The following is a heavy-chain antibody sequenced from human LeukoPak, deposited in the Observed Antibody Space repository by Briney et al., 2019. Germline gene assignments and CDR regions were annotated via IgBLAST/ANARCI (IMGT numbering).Heavy chain of an antibody. V-gene: IGHV3-30*02. D-gene: IGHD5-24*01. CDR1: GFTFSSYG. J-gene: IGHJ4*02. Sequence: GGSLRLSCAASGFTFSSYGMYWVRQAPGKGLEWVAFIRYGGSNKYYADSVKGRFTISRDNPKNLLFLQINSLRVEDTAVYYCARETPRRGETRDGYRWGQGTLVTVSS. CDR2: IRYGGSNK. CDR3: ARETPRRGETRDGYR.